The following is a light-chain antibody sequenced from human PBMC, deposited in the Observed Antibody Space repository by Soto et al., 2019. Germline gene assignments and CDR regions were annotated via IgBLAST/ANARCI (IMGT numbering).Light chain of an antibody. CDR2: KAS. CDR3: QQYSRYSIT. V-gene: IGKV1-5*03. CDR1: QSISYW. J-gene: IGKJ4*01. Sequence: DIQMTQSPSTLSASVGDRVTITCRASQSISYWLAWYQQKPGKAPRVLIYKASTLESGVPSRFSGSGSGTEFTLTISSLQTDDFATYYCQQYSRYSITFGGGTKVEMK.